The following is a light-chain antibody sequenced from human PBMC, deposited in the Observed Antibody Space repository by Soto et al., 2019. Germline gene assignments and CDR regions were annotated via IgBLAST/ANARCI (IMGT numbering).Light chain of an antibody. J-gene: IGKJ1*01. V-gene: IGKV3-20*01. CDR2: GAS. CDR3: HQYGSSPWT. CDR1: QSVSRY. Sequence: EIVLTQSPGTLSLSPGERATLSCRASQSVSRYLAWYQQKPGQAPRLRIYGASSRATGIPDRFSGSGSGTDFTLTISRLEPEEFAVYYCHQYGSSPWTFGQGTKVEIK.